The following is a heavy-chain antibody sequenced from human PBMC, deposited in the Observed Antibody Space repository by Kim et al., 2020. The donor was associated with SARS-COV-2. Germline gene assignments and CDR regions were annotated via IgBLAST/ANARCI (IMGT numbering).Heavy chain of an antibody. J-gene: IGHJ4*02. Sequence: THYAESVKGRFTISRDISRNTVYLQLNSLRAADTAVYYCARAFFSGEEYWGQGTPVTVSP. V-gene: IGHV3-66*01. CDR2: T. CDR3: ARAFFSGEEY. D-gene: IGHD3-3*01.